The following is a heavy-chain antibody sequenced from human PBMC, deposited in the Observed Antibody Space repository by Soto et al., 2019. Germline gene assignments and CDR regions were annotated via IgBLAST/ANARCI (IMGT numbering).Heavy chain of an antibody. D-gene: IGHD3-22*01. CDR3: ARLYYDNMGLEYYFDY. V-gene: IGHV4-59*08. CDR1: GGSISSYY. Sequence: PSETLSLTCTVSGGSISSYYWSWIRQPPGKGLEWIGYIYYSGSTNYNPSLKSRVTISVDTSKNQFSLKLSSVTAADTAVYYCARLYYDNMGLEYYFDYWGQGTLVTVSS. J-gene: IGHJ4*02. CDR2: IYYSGST.